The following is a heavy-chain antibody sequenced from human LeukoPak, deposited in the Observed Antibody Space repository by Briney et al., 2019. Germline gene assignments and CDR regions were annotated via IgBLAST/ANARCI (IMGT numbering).Heavy chain of an antibody. CDR3: ARDRKKACSSTSCHPPYYYYMDV. V-gene: IGHV1-69*13. CDR2: IIPIFGTA. CDR1: GYTFTGYY. J-gene: IGHJ6*03. D-gene: IGHD2-2*01. Sequence: ASVKVSCKASGYTFTGYYMHWVRQAPGQGLEWMGGIIPIFGTANYAQKFQGRVTITADESTSTAYMELSSLRSEDTAVYYCARDRKKACSSTSCHPPYYYYMDVWGKGTTVTVSS.